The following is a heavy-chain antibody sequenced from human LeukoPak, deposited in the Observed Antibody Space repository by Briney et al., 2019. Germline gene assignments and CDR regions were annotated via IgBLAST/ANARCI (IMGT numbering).Heavy chain of an antibody. V-gene: IGHV3-53*01. CDR2: IYSGGST. J-gene: IGHJ4*02. CDR3: ARVRYDSSGYYVGYFDY. D-gene: IGHD3-22*01. Sequence: GGSLRLSCAASGFTVSSNYMSRVRQAPGKGREWVSVIYSGGSTYYADSVKGRFTISRDNSKNTLNLQMNSLRAEDTAVYYCARVRYDSSGYYVGYFDYWGQGTLVTVSS. CDR1: GFTVSSNY.